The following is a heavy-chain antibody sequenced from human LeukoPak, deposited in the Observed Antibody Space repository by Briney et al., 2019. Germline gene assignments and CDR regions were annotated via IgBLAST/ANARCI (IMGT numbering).Heavy chain of an antibody. CDR2: ISSSSSYI. D-gene: IGHD3-22*01. CDR1: GFTFSSYS. CDR3: ARRLTYYYDSSGYPDY. V-gene: IGHV3-21*01. J-gene: IGHJ4*02. Sequence: GGSLRLSCAASGFTFSSYSMNWVRQAPGEGLEWVSSISSSSSYIYYADSVKGRFTISRDNAKNSLYLQMNSLRAEDTAVYYCARRLTYYYDSSGYPDYWGRGTLVTVSS.